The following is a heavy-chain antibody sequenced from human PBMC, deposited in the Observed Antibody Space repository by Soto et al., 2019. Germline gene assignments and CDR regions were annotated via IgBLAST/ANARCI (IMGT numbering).Heavy chain of an antibody. CDR2: IIPIFGTA. D-gene: IGHD1-26*01. CDR3: ATRPPIPRGSYGDY. CDR1: GGTFSSYA. Sequence: SVKVSCKASGGTFSSYAISWVRQAPGQGLEWMGGIIPIFGTANYAQKFQGRVTITADESTSTAYMELSSLRSEDTAVYYCATRPPIPRGSYGDYWGQGTLVTVSS. V-gene: IGHV1-69*13. J-gene: IGHJ4*02.